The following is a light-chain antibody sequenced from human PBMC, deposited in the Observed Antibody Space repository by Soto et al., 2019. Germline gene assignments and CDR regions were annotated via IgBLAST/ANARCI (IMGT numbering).Light chain of an antibody. Sequence: QSALTQPASVSGSPGQSITISCTGTSSDVGGYNYVSWYQQHPGKAPKHMIYEVSNRPSGVSNRFSGSKSGNTASLTISGLQAEDEADYYCSSYTSSSTLGVVFGGGTKLTVL. V-gene: IGLV2-14*01. J-gene: IGLJ2*01. CDR3: SSYTSSSTLGVV. CDR1: SSDVGGYNY. CDR2: EVS.